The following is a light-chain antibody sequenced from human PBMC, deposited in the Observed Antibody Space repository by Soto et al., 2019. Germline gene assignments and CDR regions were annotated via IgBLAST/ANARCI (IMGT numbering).Light chain of an antibody. J-gene: IGKJ1*01. CDR3: QQSGT. CDR1: QSISSW. Sequence: DIQMTQSPSTLFASVGDRVTITCRASQSISSWLAWYQQKPGKAPKLLIYDASSLESGVPSRFSGSGSGTEFTLTISSLQPDDFATYYCQQSGTFGQGTKVEIK. CDR2: DAS. V-gene: IGKV1-5*01.